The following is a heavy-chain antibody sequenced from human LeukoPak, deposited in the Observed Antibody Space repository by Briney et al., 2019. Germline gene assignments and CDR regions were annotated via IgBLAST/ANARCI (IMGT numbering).Heavy chain of an antibody. V-gene: IGHV4-61*08. CDR3: ARAGDYSMGLLFDY. Sequence: PSETLSLTCTVSGGSISSGGYYWSWIRQHPGKGLEWIGYIYYSGSTNYNPSLKSRVTMSVDTSKNQFSLKLSSVTAADTAVYYCARAGDYSMGLLFDYWGQGTLVTVSS. D-gene: IGHD4-11*01. CDR2: IYYSGST. J-gene: IGHJ4*02. CDR1: GGSISSGGYY.